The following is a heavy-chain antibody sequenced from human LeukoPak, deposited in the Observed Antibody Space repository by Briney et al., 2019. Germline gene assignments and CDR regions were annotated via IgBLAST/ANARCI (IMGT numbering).Heavy chain of an antibody. CDR3: ARVACSSTSCYTAWFDP. Sequence: GASVKVSCKASGYTFTGYYMHWVRQAPGQGLEWMGWINPNSGGTNYAQKFQGRVTMTRDTSISTAYMELSRLRSDDTAVYYCARVACSSTSCYTAWFDPWGQGTLVTVSS. CDR1: GYTFTGYY. D-gene: IGHD2-2*02. CDR2: INPNSGGT. J-gene: IGHJ5*02. V-gene: IGHV1-2*02.